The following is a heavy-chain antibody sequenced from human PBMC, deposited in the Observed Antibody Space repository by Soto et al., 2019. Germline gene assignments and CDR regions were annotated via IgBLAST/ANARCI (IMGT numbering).Heavy chain of an antibody. CDR3: ARRRLYSSGYDS. V-gene: IGHV4-59*08. D-gene: IGHD6-19*01. J-gene: IGHJ5*01. Sequence: SETLSLTCTVSGGSISSFYWSWIRQPPGEGLEWIGYIYNSGSTNYNPSLKSRVTISVDTSKNQFSLKLTSVTAADTAVYYCARRRLYSSGYDSWGQGTLVTVSS. CDR2: IYNSGST. CDR1: GGSISSFY.